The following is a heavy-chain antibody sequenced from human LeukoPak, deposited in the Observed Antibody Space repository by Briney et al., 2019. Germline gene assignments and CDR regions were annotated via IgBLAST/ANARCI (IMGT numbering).Heavy chain of an antibody. CDR3: ARAVRGVMEPNWFDP. D-gene: IGHD3-10*01. V-gene: IGHV4-38-2*01. CDR1: GYSISSGYY. Sequence: SETPSLTCAVSGYSISSGYYWGWIRQPPGKGLEWIGSIYHSGSTYYNPSLKSRVTISVDTSKNQFSLKLSSVTAADTAVYYCARAVRGVMEPNWFDPWGQGTLVTVSS. CDR2: IYHSGST. J-gene: IGHJ5*02.